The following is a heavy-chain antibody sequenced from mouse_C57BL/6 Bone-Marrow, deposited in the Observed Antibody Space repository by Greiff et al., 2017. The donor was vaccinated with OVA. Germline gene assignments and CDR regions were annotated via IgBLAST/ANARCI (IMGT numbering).Heavy chain of an antibody. V-gene: IGHV1-42*01. CDR3: AREGYYYGSSYGAMDY. CDR1: GYSFTGYY. CDR2: INPSTGGT. J-gene: IGHJ4*01. D-gene: IGHD1-1*01. Sequence: VQLKESGPELVKPGASVKISCKASGYSFTGYYMNWVKQSPEQSLEWIGEINPSTGGTTYNQKFKAKATLTVDKSSSTAYMQLKSLTSEDSAVYYCAREGYYYGSSYGAMDYWGQGTSVTVSS.